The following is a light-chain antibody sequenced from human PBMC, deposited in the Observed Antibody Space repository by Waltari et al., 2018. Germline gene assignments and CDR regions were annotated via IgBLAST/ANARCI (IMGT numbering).Light chain of an antibody. V-gene: IGLV1-51*02. J-gene: IGLJ2*01. CDR1: SSNIGNNY. CDR3: GTWDSSLSAVV. CDR2: ENN. Sequence: QSVLTQPPSVSAAPGQQVTISCSGSSSNIGNNYVSWYQHLPGTAPELLIYENNKRPSGMPDRFSGSKSGTSATLGITGLQTGDEADYYCGTWDSSLSAVVFGGGTKLTVL.